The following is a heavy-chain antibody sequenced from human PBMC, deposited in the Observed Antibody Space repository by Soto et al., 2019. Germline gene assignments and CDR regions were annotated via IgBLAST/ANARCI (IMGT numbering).Heavy chain of an antibody. Sequence: SVKVSCKASGGTFSSYAISWVRQAPGQGLEWMGGIIPIFGTANYAQKFQGRVTITADESTSTAYMELSSLRSEDTAVYYCASPNLGRFQLDYFDYWGQGTLVTVSS. J-gene: IGHJ4*02. V-gene: IGHV1-69*13. D-gene: IGHD3-16*01. CDR2: IIPIFGTA. CDR3: ASPNLGRFQLDYFDY. CDR1: GGTFSSYA.